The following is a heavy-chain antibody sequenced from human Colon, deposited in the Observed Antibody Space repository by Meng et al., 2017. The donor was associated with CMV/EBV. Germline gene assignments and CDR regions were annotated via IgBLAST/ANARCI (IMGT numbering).Heavy chain of an antibody. CDR3: ASFHTDGWFGP. CDR2: IYYSGST. J-gene: IGHJ5*02. D-gene: IGHD2-8*02. V-gene: IGHV4-30-4*01. CDR1: GGSISSGDYY. Sequence: TCAVSGGSISSGDYYWRWIRQPPGKGLEWIGYIYYSGSTYYDPSLKSRVTISVDTSKNQFSLKLSSVTAADTAVYYCASFHTDGWFGPWGQGTLVTVSS.